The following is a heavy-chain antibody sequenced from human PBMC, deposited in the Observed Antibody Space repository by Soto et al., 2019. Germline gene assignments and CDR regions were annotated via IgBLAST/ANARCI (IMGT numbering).Heavy chain of an antibody. J-gene: IGHJ4*02. D-gene: IGHD3-22*01. V-gene: IGHV1-69*02. CDR2: IIPILGIA. CDR1: GGTFSSYT. Sequence: SVKVSCKASGGTFSSYTISWVRQAPGQGLEWMGRIIPILGIANYAQKFQGRVTITADKSTSTAYMELSSLRSEDTAVYYCARAPDYYDSSGYIDYWGQGTLVTVSS. CDR3: ARAPDYYDSSGYIDY.